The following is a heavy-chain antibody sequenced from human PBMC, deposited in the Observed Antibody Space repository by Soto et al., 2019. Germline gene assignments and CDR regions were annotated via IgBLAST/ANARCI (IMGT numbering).Heavy chain of an antibody. D-gene: IGHD6-13*01. CDR2: IIPIFGTA. J-gene: IGHJ6*02. CDR1: GVTFSSYA. V-gene: IGHV1-69*13. Sequence: ASVKVSCKASGVTFSSYAISWVRQAPGQGLEWMGGIIPIFGTANYAQKFQGRVTITADESTSTAYMELSSLRSEDTAVYYCAREMAAGRGYYYYYGMDVWGQGTTVTVSS. CDR3: AREMAAGRGYYYYYGMDV.